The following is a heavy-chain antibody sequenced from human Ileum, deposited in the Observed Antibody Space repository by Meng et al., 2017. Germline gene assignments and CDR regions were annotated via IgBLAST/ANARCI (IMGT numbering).Heavy chain of an antibody. CDR2: INLNGGST. CDR1: DFTFDDVV. D-gene: IGHD3-9*01. V-gene: IGHV3-20*04. J-gene: IGHJ3*02. Sequence: VQRVGSWGGLVLPEASRRLSCPASDFTFDDVVMDWLRQAPGKGLEWVSGINLNGGSTGYADSVKGRFTISRDNAKNSLYLQMNSLRAEDTALYYCARGLAPASFYIWGQGTMVTVSS. CDR3: ARGLAPASFYI.